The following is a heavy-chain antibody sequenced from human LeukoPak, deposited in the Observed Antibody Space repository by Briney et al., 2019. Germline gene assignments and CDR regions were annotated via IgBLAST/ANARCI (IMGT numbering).Heavy chain of an antibody. CDR3: ARDSGYYGSGSHLL. Sequence: SVKVPCKASGGTFSSYAISWVRQAPGQGLEWMGRIIPIFGTANYAQKFQGRVTITTDESTSTAYMELSSLRSEDTAVYYCARDSGYYGSGSHLLWGQGTLVTVSS. D-gene: IGHD3-10*01. CDR1: GGTFSSYA. CDR2: IIPIFGTA. J-gene: IGHJ4*02. V-gene: IGHV1-69*05.